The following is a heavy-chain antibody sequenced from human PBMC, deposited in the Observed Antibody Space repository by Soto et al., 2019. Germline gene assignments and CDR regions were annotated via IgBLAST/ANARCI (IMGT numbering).Heavy chain of an antibody. V-gene: IGHV1-69*02. Sequence: QVQLVQSGAEVKKPGSSVKVSCKASGGTFSSYTISWVRQAPGQGLEWMGRIIPILGIANYAQKFQGRVTITAAKSTSTAYMELSSLRSEDTAVYYCARGPRYCSGGSCSHDAFDIWGQGTMVTVSS. J-gene: IGHJ3*02. D-gene: IGHD2-15*01. CDR2: IIPILGIA. CDR1: GGTFSSYT. CDR3: ARGPRYCSGGSCSHDAFDI.